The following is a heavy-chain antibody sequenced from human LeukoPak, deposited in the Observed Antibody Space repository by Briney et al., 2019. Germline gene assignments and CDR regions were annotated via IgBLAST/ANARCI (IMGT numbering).Heavy chain of an antibody. D-gene: IGHD6-19*01. V-gene: IGHV4-61*02. Sequence: TSQTLSLTCTVSGGSISSGSYYWSWIRQPAGKGLEWIGRIYTSGSTNYNPSLKSRVTISVDTSKNQFSLKLSSVTAADTAAYYCASIAVAAHYYYYYMDVWGKGTTVTVSS. CDR3: ASIAVAAHYYYYYMDV. CDR2: IYTSGST. CDR1: GGSISSGSYY. J-gene: IGHJ6*03.